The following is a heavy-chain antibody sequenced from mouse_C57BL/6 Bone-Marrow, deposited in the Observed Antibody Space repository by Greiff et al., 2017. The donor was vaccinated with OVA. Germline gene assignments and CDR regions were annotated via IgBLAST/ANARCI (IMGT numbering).Heavy chain of an antibody. Sequence: EVQLVESEGGLVQPGSSMKLSCTASGFTFSDYYMAWVRQVPEKGLEWVANINYDGSSTYYLDSLKSRFIISRDNAKNILYLQMSSLKSEDTATYYCARGTIVRGFAYWGQGTLVSVSA. J-gene: IGHJ3*01. CDR3: ARGTIVRGFAY. CDR1: GFTFSDYY. CDR2: INYDGSST. V-gene: IGHV5-16*01. D-gene: IGHD2-5*01.